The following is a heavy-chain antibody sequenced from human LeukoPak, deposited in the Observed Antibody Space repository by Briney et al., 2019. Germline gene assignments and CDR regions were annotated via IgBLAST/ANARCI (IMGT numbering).Heavy chain of an antibody. CDR2: IYPGDSDT. CDR1: GYSFTSYW. D-gene: IGHD2-21*02. CDR3: ARGGDCGGDCYVSEGFDY. Sequence: GESLKISCKGSGYSFTSYWIGWVRQMPGKGLEWMGIIYPGDSDTRYSPSFQGQVTISADKSISTAYLQWSSLKASDTAMYYCARGGDCGGDCYVSEGFDYWGQGTLVTVSS. J-gene: IGHJ4*02. V-gene: IGHV5-51*01.